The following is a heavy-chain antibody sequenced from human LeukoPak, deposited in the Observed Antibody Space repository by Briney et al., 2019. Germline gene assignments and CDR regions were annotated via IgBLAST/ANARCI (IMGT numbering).Heavy chain of an antibody. J-gene: IGHJ5*02. CDR2: MYYSGST. CDR1: GGSIRTSSYY. V-gene: IGHV4-39*01. CDR3: ARAIVGGNRFDP. Sequence: PSETLSLTCTLSGGSIRTSSYYWGWIRQPPGKGLEWLGSMYYSGSTHYKPSVKSRVTISVDTSKNQVSLKLSSVTAADTAVYYCARAIVGGNRFDPWGQGTLVTVSS. D-gene: IGHD3-16*01.